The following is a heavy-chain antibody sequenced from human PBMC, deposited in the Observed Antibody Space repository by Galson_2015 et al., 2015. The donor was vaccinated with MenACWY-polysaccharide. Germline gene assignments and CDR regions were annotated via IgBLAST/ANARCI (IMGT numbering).Heavy chain of an antibody. V-gene: IGHV3-23*01. D-gene: IGHD1-14*01. Sequence: SLRLSCAASGFTFNSYTMSWVRQAPGKGLEWVSGISGSGASTYYADSVKGWFTISRDNSRNTLYLQMNSLRAEDTAIYYCANPGLSTGRTSDVDFWGQGTLVTVSS. CDR2: ISGSGAST. J-gene: IGHJ4*02. CDR1: GFTFNSYT. CDR3: ANPGLSTGRTSDVDF.